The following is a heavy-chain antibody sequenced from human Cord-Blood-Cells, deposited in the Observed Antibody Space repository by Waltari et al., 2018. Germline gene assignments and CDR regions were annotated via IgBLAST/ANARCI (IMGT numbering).Heavy chain of an antibody. CDR1: GCTFSGSA. Sequence: EVQLVESGGGLVQPGGSLKLSLLAAGCTFSGSAMHCVRQAAGKGLEWVGRIRSKANSYATAYAASVKGRFTISRDDSKNTAYLQMNSLKTEDTAVYYCTSVWGAAPYWGQGTLVTVSS. J-gene: IGHJ4*02. V-gene: IGHV3-73*02. CDR3: TSVWGAAPY. CDR2: IRSKANSYAT. D-gene: IGHD3-16*01.